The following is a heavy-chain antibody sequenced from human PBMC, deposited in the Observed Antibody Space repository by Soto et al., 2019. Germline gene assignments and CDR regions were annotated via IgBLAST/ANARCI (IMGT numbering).Heavy chain of an antibody. CDR1: GGSISSGDYY. CDR3: ARGRQAVGLEF. CDR2: IYYSGST. Sequence: SETLSLTCTVSGGSISSGDYYWSWIRQPPGKGLEWIGYIYYSGSTYYNPSLKSRVTISVDTSKNQFSLWLSSVTAADTAVYYCARGRQAVGLEFWGLGTLVTVSS. D-gene: IGHD1-26*01. V-gene: IGHV4-30-4*01. J-gene: IGHJ4*02.